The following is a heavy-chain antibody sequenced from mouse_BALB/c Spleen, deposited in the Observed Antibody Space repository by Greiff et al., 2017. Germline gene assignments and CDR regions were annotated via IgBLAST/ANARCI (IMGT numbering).Heavy chain of an antibody. CDR1: GFTFNTYA. J-gene: IGHJ2*01. D-gene: IGHD2-4*01. CDR3: VRHGDYEFDY. Sequence: EVMLVESGGGLVQPKGSLKLSCAASGFTFNTYAMNWVRQAPGKGLEWVARIRSKSNNYATYYADSVKDRFTISRDDSQSMLYLQMNNLKTEDTAMYYCVRHGDYEFDYWGQGTTLTVSS. V-gene: IGHV10-1*02. CDR2: IRSKSNNYAT.